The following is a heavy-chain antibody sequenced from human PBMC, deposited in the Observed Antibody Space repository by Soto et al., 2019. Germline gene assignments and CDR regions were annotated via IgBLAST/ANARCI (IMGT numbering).Heavy chain of an antibody. CDR2: IKQDGSEK. J-gene: IGHJ3*02. CDR1: GFTFSRYW. CDR3: ARVSGYYSGAFDI. Sequence: GGSLRLSCAASGFTFSRYWMSWVRQAPGKGLEWVANIKQDGSEKYYVDSVKGRFTISRDNAKNSLYLQMNSLRAEDTAVYYCARVSGYYSGAFDIWGQGTMVTVSS. D-gene: IGHD3-22*01. V-gene: IGHV3-7*01.